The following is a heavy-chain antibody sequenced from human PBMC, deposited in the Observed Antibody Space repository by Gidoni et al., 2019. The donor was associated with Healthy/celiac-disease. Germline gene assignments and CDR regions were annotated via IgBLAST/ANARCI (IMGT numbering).Heavy chain of an antibody. CDR2: ISYDGSNK. CDR3: AKEGGLMVYSTYFDY. J-gene: IGHJ4*02. D-gene: IGHD2-8*01. CDR1: GFTFSSYG. Sequence: QVQLVESGGGVVQPGRSLRLSCAASGFTFSSYGMHWVRQAPGKGLEWVAVISYDGSNKYYADSVKGRFTISRDNSKNTLYLQMNSLRAEDTAVYYCAKEGGLMVYSTYFDYWGQGTLVTVSS. V-gene: IGHV3-30*18.